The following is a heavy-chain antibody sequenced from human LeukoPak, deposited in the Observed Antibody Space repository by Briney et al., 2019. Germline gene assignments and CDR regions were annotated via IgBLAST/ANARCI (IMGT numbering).Heavy chain of an antibody. J-gene: IGHJ4*02. V-gene: IGHV3-30*18. CDR3: AKGGGIWGTAGY. CDR1: GFTFSNYG. CDR2: ISYDGSNK. Sequence: GGSLRLSCAASGFTFSNYGMHWVRQAPGKGLEWVAVISYDGSNKYYVDSVKGRSTISRDNAKNTLYLQMNSLRAEDTAVYFCAKGGGIWGTAGYWGQGTLVTVSS. D-gene: IGHD3-16*01.